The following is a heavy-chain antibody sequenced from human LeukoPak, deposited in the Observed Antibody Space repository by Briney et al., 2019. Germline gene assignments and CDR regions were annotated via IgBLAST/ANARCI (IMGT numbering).Heavy chain of an antibody. CDR1: GFTFSSYS. V-gene: IGHV3-21*01. Sequence: GGSLRLSCAASGFTFSSYSMNWVRQAPGKGLEWVSSISSSSSYIYYADSVKGRFTISRDNAKNSLYLQMNSLRAEDTAVYYCARAPSYYDFWSGYYRDAFDIWGQGTMVTVSS. D-gene: IGHD3-3*01. CDR3: ARAPSYYDFWSGYYRDAFDI. J-gene: IGHJ3*02. CDR2: ISSSSSYI.